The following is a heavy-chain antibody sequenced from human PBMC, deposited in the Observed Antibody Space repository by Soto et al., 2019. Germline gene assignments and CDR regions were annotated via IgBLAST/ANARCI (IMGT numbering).Heavy chain of an antibody. CDR3: ARQSTYYYDSSVHYTSSSGMDA. Sequence: ASVKVSGKASGYTFASYDINWVRQATGQGLEWMGWMNPNSGNTDYARKFQGRITMTRDTSIRTAYMELSGVTSEDTAVYYCARQSTYYYDSSVHYTSSSGMDALSQGAAVPVS. V-gene: IGHV1-8*01. J-gene: IGHJ6*02. D-gene: IGHD3-22*01. CDR1: GYTFASYD. CDR2: MNPNSGNT.